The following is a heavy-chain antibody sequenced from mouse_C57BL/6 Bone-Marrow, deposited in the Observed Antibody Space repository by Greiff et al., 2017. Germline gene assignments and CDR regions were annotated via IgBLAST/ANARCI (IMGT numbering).Heavy chain of an antibody. J-gene: IGHJ4*01. CDR1: GYTFTSYW. Sequence: QVQLQQPGAELVMPGASVKLSCKASGYTFTSYWMHWVKQRPGQGLEWIGEIDPSDSYTNSNQKFKGKSTLTVDKSSSTAYMQLISLTSEDSAVYYCARRHSPYAMDYWGQGTSVTVSS. D-gene: IGHD3-1*01. V-gene: IGHV1-69*01. CDR3: ARRHSPYAMDY. CDR2: IDPSDSYT.